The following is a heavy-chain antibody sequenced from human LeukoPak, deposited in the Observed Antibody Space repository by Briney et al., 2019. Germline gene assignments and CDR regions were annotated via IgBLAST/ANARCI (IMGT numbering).Heavy chain of an antibody. J-gene: IGHJ6*02. D-gene: IGHD6-19*01. CDR3: ARGTWGIAVAGDYYYYYGMDV. CDR1: GGSISSYY. Sequence: SETLSLTCTVSGGSISSYYWSWIRQPAGKGLEWIGRIYTSGSTNYNPSLKSRVTISVDTSKNQFSLKLSSVTAADTAVYYCARGTWGIAVAGDYYYYYGMDVWGQGTTVTVSS. CDR2: IYTSGST. V-gene: IGHV4-4*07.